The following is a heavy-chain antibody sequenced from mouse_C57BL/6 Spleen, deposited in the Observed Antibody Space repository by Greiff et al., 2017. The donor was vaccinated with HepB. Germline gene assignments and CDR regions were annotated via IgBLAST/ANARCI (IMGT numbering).Heavy chain of an antibody. CDR1: GYTFTSYW. CDR3: ARQLRLRLDY. D-gene: IGHD3-2*02. J-gene: IGHJ3*01. Sequence: QVQLQQPGAELVRPASSVKLSCKASGYTFTSYWMDWVKQRPGQGLEWIGNIYPSDSETHYNQKFKDKATLTVDKSSSTAYMQLSSLTSEDSAVYYCARQLRLRLDYWGQGTLVTVSA. CDR2: IYPSDSET. V-gene: IGHV1-61*01.